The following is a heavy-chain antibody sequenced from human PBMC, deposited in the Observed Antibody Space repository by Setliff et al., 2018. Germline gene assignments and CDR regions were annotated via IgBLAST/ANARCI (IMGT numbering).Heavy chain of an antibody. D-gene: IGHD6-6*01. CDR1: GGSISSHY. V-gene: IGHV4-4*07. CDR3: ARGRNIAARLLDS. J-gene: IGHJ4*02. Sequence: SETLSLTCTVSGGSISSHYWTWIRQPAGKGLEWIGRLYTSGDTNCNPSLKSRATISIDTSKDQFSLKLISMSAADTAVYFCARGRNIAARLLDSWGQGALVTVSS. CDR2: LYTSGDT.